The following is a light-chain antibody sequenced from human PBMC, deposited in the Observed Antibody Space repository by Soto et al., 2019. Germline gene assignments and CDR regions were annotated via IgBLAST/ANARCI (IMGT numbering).Light chain of an antibody. J-gene: IGLJ3*02. CDR1: TGAVTSGHY. V-gene: IGLV7-46*01. CDR2: DTS. Sequence: QAVVTQEPSLTVSPGGTVTLTCGSSTGAVTSGHYPYWFQQKPGQAPRTLIYDTSNKHSWTPARFSGSLLGGKAAPTLSGAQPEDEAEYYCLLSYSGARWVFGGGTKVTVL. CDR3: LLSYSGARWV.